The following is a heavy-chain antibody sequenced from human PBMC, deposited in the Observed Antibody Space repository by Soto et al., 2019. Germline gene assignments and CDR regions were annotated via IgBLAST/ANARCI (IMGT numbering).Heavy chain of an antibody. CDR2: ISAYNGNT. CDR3: ERMRTIAARGNDAFDI. J-gene: IGHJ3*02. D-gene: IGHD6-6*01. CDR1: GYTFTSHT. Sequence: QVQLVQSGAEVKKPGASVKVSCKASGYTFTSHTIGWVRQAPGQGLEWMGWISAYNGNTNFAHKVQGRITMTSEASTSTAYMELRSLRSDDTALYYCERMRTIAARGNDAFDIWGQGTMVTVSS. V-gene: IGHV1-18*01.